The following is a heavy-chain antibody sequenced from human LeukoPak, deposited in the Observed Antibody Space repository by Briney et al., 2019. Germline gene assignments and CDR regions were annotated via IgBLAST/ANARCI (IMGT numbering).Heavy chain of an antibody. CDR2: ISGSGGST. CDR3: AKGGSYYGSGSPDY. J-gene: IGHJ4*02. CDR1: GFTFSSYG. V-gene: IGHV3-23*01. D-gene: IGHD3-10*01. Sequence: GGTLRLSCAASGFTFSSYGMSWVRQAPGKGLEWVSAISGSGGSTYYADSVKGRFTISRDNSKNTLYLQMNSLRAEDTAVYYCAKGGSYYGSGSPDYWGQGTLVTVSS.